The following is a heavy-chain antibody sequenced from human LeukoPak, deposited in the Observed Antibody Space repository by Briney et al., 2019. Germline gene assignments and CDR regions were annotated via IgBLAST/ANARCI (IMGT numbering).Heavy chain of an antibody. J-gene: IGHJ4*02. CDR2: THPSGTT. Sequence: SSETLSLTCSVSGGSLTITSYYWTWIRHHPEKGLEWIGYTHPSGTTYYNPSLQSRVTMSLDTSQNLFSLKLTSVTAADTAMYYCARGQDPFKTGYWGQGTLVTVSS. V-gene: IGHV4-31*03. CDR1: GGSLTITSYY. CDR3: ARGQDPFKTGY. D-gene: IGHD1-1*01.